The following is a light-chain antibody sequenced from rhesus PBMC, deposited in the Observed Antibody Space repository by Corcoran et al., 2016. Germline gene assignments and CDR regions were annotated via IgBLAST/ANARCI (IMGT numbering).Light chain of an antibody. Sequence: QAALTQPRTVSGSPGQSVTISCTGTSSDIGGYNYVSWYQQHPGTAPKLMIYEVSKRPSGVSDRFSGSKSGTTASLTISGLQAEDEADYYCCSYAGSYTYYIFGAGTRLTVL. CDR2: EVS. CDR3: CSYAGSYTYYI. V-gene: IGLV2-32*01. J-gene: IGLJ1*01. CDR1: SSDIGGYNY.